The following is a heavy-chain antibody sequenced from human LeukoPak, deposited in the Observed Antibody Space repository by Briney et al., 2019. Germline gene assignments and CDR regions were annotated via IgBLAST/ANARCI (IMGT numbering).Heavy chain of an antibody. J-gene: IGHJ4*02. D-gene: IGHD3-22*01. CDR3: ARGFDGSGYFVDH. V-gene: IGHV1-8*02. CDR2: MSPNSGNT. CDR1: GGTFSSYA. Sequence: ASVKVSCKASGGTFSSYAISWVRQAPGQGLEWMGWMSPNSGNTGYAQKFQGRVTMTRDTAISTAYMELSSLRSEDTAVYYCARGFDGSGYFVDHWGQGTLVTVSS.